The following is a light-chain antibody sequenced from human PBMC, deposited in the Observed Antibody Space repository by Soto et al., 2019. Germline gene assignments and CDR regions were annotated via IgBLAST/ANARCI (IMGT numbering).Light chain of an antibody. V-gene: IGLV1-44*01. Sequence: QSVLTQPPSASGTPGQRVTISCSGSSSNIGSNTVNWYQQLPGTAPKLPIYSNNQRPSGVPDRFSGSMSCTSAYLAISGLQSEDEAEYYCAAWDDRLNGPVFGGGTKVTVL. CDR2: SNN. CDR3: AAWDDRLNGPV. CDR1: SSNIGSNT. J-gene: IGLJ2*01.